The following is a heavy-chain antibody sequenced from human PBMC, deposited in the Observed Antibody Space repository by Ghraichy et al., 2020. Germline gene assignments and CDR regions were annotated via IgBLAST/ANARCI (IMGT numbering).Heavy chain of an antibody. J-gene: IGHJ6*03. D-gene: IGHD7-27*01. V-gene: IGHV1-8*01. Sequence: ASVKVSCKASGYTFTNYDINWVRQAPGQGHEWMGWMNPDSGNAGYAQKFQGRVTMTRKTSISTAYLEVSSLRSDDTAVYYCARGLYRNWEIYYYYMDVWSEGTPVSVSS. CDR2: MNPDSGNA. CDR3: ARGLYRNWEIYYYYMDV. CDR1: GYTFTNYD.